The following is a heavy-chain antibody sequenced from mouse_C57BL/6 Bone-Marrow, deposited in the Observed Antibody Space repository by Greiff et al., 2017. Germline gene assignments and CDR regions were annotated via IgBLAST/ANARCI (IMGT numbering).Heavy chain of an antibody. D-gene: IGHD1-1*01. Sequence: QVQLQQSGAELARPGASVKLSCKASGYTFTSYGISWVKQRTGQGLEWIGEISPRSGNTYYNEKFKGKATLTADKSSSTAYMELRSLTSEDSAVYFFASRTTVDDYWGQGTTLTVSS. CDR1: GYTFTSYG. J-gene: IGHJ2*01. CDR2: ISPRSGNT. CDR3: ASRTTVDDY. V-gene: IGHV1-81*01.